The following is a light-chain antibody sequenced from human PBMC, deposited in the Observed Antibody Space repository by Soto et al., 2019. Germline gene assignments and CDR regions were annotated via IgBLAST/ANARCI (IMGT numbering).Light chain of an antibody. V-gene: IGKV3-20*01. Sequence: EIVLTQSPGTLSLSPGERATLSCRASQSVSSNYLAWYQQKTGQTPRLLIYIASSRAPGIPDRFSGSGSGTHFTLTISRVEPEDFAVYYCQQYGSSPWTFGQGPKVEIK. J-gene: IGKJ1*01. CDR3: QQYGSSPWT. CDR1: QSVSSNY. CDR2: IAS.